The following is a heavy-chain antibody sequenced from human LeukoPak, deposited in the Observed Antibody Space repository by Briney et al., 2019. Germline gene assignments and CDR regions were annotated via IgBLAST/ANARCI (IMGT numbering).Heavy chain of an antibody. Sequence: GGSLRLSCAASGFTFSSYSMNWVRQAPGKGLEWVSSISSSSSYIYYADSVKGRFTISRDNAKNSLYLQMNSLRAEDTAVYYCARGNQPLGSYYYYYTDVWGKGTTVTVSS. D-gene: IGHD1-14*01. J-gene: IGHJ6*03. V-gene: IGHV3-21*01. CDR1: GFTFSSYS. CDR3: ARGNQPLGSYYYYYTDV. CDR2: ISSSSSYI.